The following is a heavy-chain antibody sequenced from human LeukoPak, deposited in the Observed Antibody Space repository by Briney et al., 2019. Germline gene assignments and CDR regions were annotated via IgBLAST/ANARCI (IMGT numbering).Heavy chain of an antibody. J-gene: IGHJ4*02. Sequence: GGSLRLSCAASGFTLSSYWMHGVRHAPGKGVVWESRINSDGSSTAYADSVKGRFTISRDDAKDTLYLQMNSLRAEDTAVYYCARRNYWGQGSLVTLSS. CDR2: INSDGSST. CDR3: ARRNY. V-gene: IGHV3-74*01. CDR1: GFTLSSYW.